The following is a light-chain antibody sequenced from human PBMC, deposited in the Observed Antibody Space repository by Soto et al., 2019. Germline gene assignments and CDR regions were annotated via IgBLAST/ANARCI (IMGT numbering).Light chain of an antibody. CDR1: QSVSGW. CDR3: QQYDNSPIT. Sequence: DIQMTQSPSTLSSSVGDTFTFTCRASQSVSGWLAWYQQKPGEAPKLLIYDASALPRGVPSRFSGSGSGTKFTLTISRLEPEDFAVYYCQQYDNSPITFGQGTRLEIK. V-gene: IGKV1-5*01. J-gene: IGKJ5*01. CDR2: DAS.